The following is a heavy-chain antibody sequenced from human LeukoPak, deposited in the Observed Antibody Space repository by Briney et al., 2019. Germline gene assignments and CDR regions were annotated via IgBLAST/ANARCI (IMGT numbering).Heavy chain of an antibody. Sequence: PGGSLRLSCAASGFTFFNYAVSWVRQAPGKGLEWVSGVSGSGSSTYYADSVEGRFTISRDNSREKVFLQMSSLRVEDAAVYYCARAGSYDFWSFMDDWGKGTTVTVSS. J-gene: IGHJ6*03. CDR3: ARAGSYDFWSFMDD. V-gene: IGHV3-23*01. D-gene: IGHD3-3*01. CDR1: GFTFFNYA. CDR2: VSGSGSST.